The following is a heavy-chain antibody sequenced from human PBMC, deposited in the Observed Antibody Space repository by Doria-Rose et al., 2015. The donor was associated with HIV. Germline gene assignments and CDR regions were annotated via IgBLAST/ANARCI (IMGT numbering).Heavy chain of an antibody. J-gene: IGHJ4*02. D-gene: IGHD1-26*01. V-gene: IGHV4-39*01. CDR2: AHYSGTT. CDR3: ARHKRSGTSDLLDY. CDR1: SSYY. Sequence: SSYYWGWVRQPPGKGLEWIGSAHYSGTTYYNPSLKSRVTISLDTSKNHFSLRLSSVTAADTAVYYCARHKRSGTSDLLDYWGQGTLVTVSS.